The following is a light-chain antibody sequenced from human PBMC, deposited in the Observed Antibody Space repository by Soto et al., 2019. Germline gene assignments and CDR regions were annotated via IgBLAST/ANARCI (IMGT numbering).Light chain of an antibody. CDR2: AAS. J-gene: IGKJ4*01. CDR3: QKYNSAPLT. Sequence: DIQMTQSPSTLSGSVGDRVTITCRASQTISSWLAWYQQKPGKAPKLLIYAASSLHSGVPSRFSGSGSGTDFTLTISSLQPEDVATYYCQKYNSAPLTFGGGTKVDIK. V-gene: IGKV1-5*01. CDR1: QTISSW.